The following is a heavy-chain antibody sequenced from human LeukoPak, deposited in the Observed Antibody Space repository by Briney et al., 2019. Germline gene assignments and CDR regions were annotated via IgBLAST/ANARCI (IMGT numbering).Heavy chain of an antibody. CDR3: ARGGGLDV. V-gene: IGHV3-7*03. CDR1: GFTFSESW. D-gene: IGHD3-16*01. J-gene: IGHJ6*02. Sequence: GGSLRLSCVVSGFTFSESWMSWVRQAPGKGLGWVASLNLDGSDKYYVDSVKGRFTISRDNAKNSLYLQMDSLRVEDTAVYYCARGGGLDVWGQGATVTVSS. CDR2: LNLDGSDK.